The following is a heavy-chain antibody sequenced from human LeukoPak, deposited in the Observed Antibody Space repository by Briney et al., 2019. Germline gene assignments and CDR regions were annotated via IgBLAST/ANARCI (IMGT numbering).Heavy chain of an antibody. CDR1: GFTFSSYA. J-gene: IGHJ4*02. Sequence: PGGSLRLSCAASGFTFSSYAMSWVRQAPGKGLEWVSAISGSGGSTYYADSVKGRFTIPRDNSKNTLYLQMNSLRAEDTAVYYCAKGFYYYGSGSRNFDYWGQGTLVTVSS. CDR2: ISGSGGST. V-gene: IGHV3-23*01. D-gene: IGHD3-10*01. CDR3: AKGFYYYGSGSRNFDY.